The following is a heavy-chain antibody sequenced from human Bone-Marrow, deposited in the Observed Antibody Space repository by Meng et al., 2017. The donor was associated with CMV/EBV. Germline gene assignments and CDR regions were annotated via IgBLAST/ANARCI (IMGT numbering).Heavy chain of an antibody. CDR3: ARGVVRWCDI. CDR2: INADGSST. D-gene: IGHD2-15*01. V-gene: IGHV3-74*01. CDR1: GFTFSSHW. Sequence: GESLKISCAASGFTFSSHWMHWVRQAPGKGLVCVSHINADGSSTRYADSVKGRFTISRDNAKNTLYLQMNSLRAEDTAVYYCARGVVRWCDIWGQGTLVTVSS. J-gene: IGHJ5*02.